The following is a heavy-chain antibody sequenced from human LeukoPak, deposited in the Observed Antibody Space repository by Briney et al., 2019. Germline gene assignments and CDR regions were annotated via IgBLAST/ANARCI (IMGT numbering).Heavy chain of an antibody. J-gene: IGHJ4*02. V-gene: IGHV3-23*01. CDR1: GFTVSSNY. CDR2: ISGSGGST. CDR3: ANDAIVVVPAAIRKFDY. Sequence: GGSLRLSCAASGFTVSSNYMSWVRQAPGKGLEWVSAISGSGGSTYYADSVKGRFTISRDNSKNTLYLQMNSLRAEDTAVYYCANDAIVVVPAAIRKFDYWGQGTLVTVSS. D-gene: IGHD2-2*01.